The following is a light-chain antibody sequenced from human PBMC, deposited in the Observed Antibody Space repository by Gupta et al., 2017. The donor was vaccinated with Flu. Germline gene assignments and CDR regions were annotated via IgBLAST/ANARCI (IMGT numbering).Light chain of an antibody. V-gene: IGKV3-11*01. J-gene: IGKJ4*01. CDR1: QIVSTY. CDR3: QQRVKWPKA. CDR2: DAS. Sequence: PATLSLSPGERASLSCWASQIVSTYLVWYQQAPDQAPRLLVYDASCRATGIPARFSGSGFGTEFTLTISSLEPEDVAIYYCQQRVKWPKAFGGGTKLEIK.